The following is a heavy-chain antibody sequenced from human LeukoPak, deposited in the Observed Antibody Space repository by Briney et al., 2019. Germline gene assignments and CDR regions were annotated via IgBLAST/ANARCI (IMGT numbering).Heavy chain of an antibody. D-gene: IGHD3-10*01. CDR3: TTDLGTYYHGSQRLIPIDY. J-gene: IGHJ4*02. V-gene: IGHV3-15*01. Sequence: GGSLRLSCVDSGFTFTNAWMSWVRQAPGKGLEWIGRIKSKTDGGTTNYAEPVRGRFTISRDDSKSAVYLQMDSLKIEDTAVYYCTTDLGTYYHGSQRLIPIDYWGQGTLVTVSS. CDR1: GFTFTNAW. CDR2: IKSKTDGGTT.